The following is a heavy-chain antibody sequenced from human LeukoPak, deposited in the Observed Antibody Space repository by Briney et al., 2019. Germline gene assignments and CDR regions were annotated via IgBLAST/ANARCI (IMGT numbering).Heavy chain of an antibody. CDR3: ARASWFGESTTDY. D-gene: IGHD3-10*01. J-gene: IGHJ4*02. CDR1: GGSISSGSYY. CDR2: IYTSGST. Sequence: KPSQTLPLTCTVSGGSISSGSYYWSWIRQPAGKGLEWIGRIYTSGSTNYNPSLKSRVTISVDTSKNQFSLKLSPVTAADTAVYYCARASWFGESTTDYWGQGTLVTVSS. V-gene: IGHV4-61*02.